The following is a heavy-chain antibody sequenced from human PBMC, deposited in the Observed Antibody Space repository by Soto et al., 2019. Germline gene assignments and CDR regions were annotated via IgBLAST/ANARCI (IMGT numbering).Heavy chain of an antibody. J-gene: IGHJ5*02. CDR3: ARGGYDILTGYLSFDP. V-gene: IGHV1-8*01. CDR1: GYTFTSYD. Sequence: GASVKVSCKASGYTFTSYDINWVRQATGQGLEWMGWMNPNSGNTGYAQKFQGRVTMTRNTSISTAYMELSSLRSEDTAVYYCARGGYDILTGYLSFDPWGQGTLVTVSS. CDR2: MNPNSGNT. D-gene: IGHD3-9*01.